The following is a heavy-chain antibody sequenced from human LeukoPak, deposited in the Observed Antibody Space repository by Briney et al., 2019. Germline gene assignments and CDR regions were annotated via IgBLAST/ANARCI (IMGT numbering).Heavy chain of an antibody. D-gene: IGHD2-15*01. CDR2: IYYSGST. Sequence: SETLSLTCTVSGGSISSSSYYWGWIRQPPGKGLEWIGSIYYSGSTYYNPSLKSRVTISVDTSKNQFSLKLSSVTAADTAVYYCARRVVVVVAADAFDIWGQGTMVTVSS. CDR1: GGSISSSSYY. J-gene: IGHJ3*02. V-gene: IGHV4-39*07. CDR3: ARRVVVVVAADAFDI.